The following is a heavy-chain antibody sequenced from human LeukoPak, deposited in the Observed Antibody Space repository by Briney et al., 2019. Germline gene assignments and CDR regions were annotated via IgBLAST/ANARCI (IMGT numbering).Heavy chain of an antibody. Sequence: PGGSLRLSCAASGFTFSSYSMNWVRQAPGKGLEWVSSISSSSSYIYYADSVKGRFTISRDNAKNSLYLQMNSLRAEDTAVYYCAGDQFATGTSFDYWGQGALVTVSS. J-gene: IGHJ4*02. CDR1: GFTFSSYS. D-gene: IGHD1-1*01. V-gene: IGHV3-21*01. CDR2: ISSSSSYI. CDR3: AGDQFATGTSFDY.